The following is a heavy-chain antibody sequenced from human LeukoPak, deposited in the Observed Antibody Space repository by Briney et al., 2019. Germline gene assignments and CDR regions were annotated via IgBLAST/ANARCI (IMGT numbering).Heavy chain of an antibody. J-gene: IGHJ5*02. Sequence: SETLSLTCTVYGGSFSGYYWSWIRQPPGKGLEWIGEINHSGSTNYNPSLKSRVTISVDTSKSQFSLKLSSVTAADTAVYYCARGSDIAAAGLNRFDPWGQGTLVTVSS. CDR2: INHSGST. CDR1: GGSFSGYY. CDR3: ARGSDIAAAGLNRFDP. D-gene: IGHD6-13*01. V-gene: IGHV4-34*01.